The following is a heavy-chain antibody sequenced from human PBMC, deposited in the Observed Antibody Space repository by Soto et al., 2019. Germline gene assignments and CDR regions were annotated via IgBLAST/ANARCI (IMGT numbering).Heavy chain of an antibody. V-gene: IGHV4-34*01. CDR3: ARGDSSGWYIDY. J-gene: IGHJ4*02. CDR2: INHSGST. CDR1: GGSFSGYY. D-gene: IGHD6-19*01. Sequence: QVQLQQWGAGLLKPSETLSLTCAVYGGSFSGYYWSWIRQPPGKGLEWIGEINHSGSTNYNPSLKSRVTISVYTSKNQFSLKLSSVTAADTVVYYCARGDSSGWYIDYWGQGTLVTVSS.